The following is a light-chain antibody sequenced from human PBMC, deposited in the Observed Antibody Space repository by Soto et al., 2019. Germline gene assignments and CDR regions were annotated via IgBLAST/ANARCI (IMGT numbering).Light chain of an antibody. CDR1: QSISSNY. CDR2: AAS. V-gene: IGKV3-20*01. J-gene: IGKJ2*01. Sequence: EIVLTQSPGTLSLSPGERATLSCRASQSISSNYLAWYQQQSGQAPRLLIYAASSRATGVPDRFSGTGTGTDFTLPISRLEAADFAVYYCQPFGRSRYTFGQGTRLEIK. CDR3: QPFGRSRYT.